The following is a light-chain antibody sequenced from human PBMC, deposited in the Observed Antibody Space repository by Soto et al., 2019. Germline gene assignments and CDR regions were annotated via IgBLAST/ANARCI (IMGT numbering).Light chain of an antibody. V-gene: IGKV1-39*01. CDR2: SAS. Sequence: DIQMTQSPSSLSASVGDRVTITCRTSQSISTYLSWFQQKPGEAPRLLMYSASSLPSGVPSRFIGSGSGTDFTLTISSLQPEDFATYYCQQNYIPPLSFGGGTKVEV. J-gene: IGKJ4*01. CDR3: QQNYIPPLS. CDR1: QSISTY.